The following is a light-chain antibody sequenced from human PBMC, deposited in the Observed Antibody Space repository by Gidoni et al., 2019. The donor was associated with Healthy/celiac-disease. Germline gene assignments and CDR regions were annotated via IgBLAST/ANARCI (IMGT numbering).Light chain of an antibody. CDR3: QQSYSTPPT. Sequence: DIQMTQSPSSLSASVGDRVTITCRASQSISSYLNRYQQKPGKAPKLLIYPASSLQSGVPSRFSGSGSGTDFTLTISSLQPEDFATYYCQQSYSTPPTFGQGTKVEIK. J-gene: IGKJ1*01. CDR2: PAS. CDR1: QSISSY. V-gene: IGKV1-39*01.